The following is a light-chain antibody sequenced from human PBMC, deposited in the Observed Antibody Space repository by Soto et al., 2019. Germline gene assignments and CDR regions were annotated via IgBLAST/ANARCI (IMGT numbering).Light chain of an antibody. CDR3: QHYNNWPPYFT. Sequence: EIVMTQSPATLSVSPGERATLSCRASQSVSSNLAWYQQKPGQAPRLLIYGASTRATGIPARFSGSGSGTEFTLTISSLQSEDFAVSYCQHYNNWPPYFTFGPGTKVDIK. CDR2: GAS. CDR1: QSVSSN. J-gene: IGKJ3*01. V-gene: IGKV3-15*01.